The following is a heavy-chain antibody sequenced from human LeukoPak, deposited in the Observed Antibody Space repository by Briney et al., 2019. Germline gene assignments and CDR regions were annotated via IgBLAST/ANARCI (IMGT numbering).Heavy chain of an antibody. CDR2: IYYSGST. J-gene: IGHJ6*03. CDR1: GGSISSSSYY. D-gene: IGHD5-18*01. Sequence: PSETLSLTCTVSGGSISSSSYYWGWIRQPPGKGLEWIGSIYYSGSTYYNPSLKSRVTISVDTSKNQFSLKLSSVTAADTAVYYCARHTAITTGYMDVWGKGTTVTVSS. CDR3: ARHTAITTGYMDV. V-gene: IGHV4-39*01.